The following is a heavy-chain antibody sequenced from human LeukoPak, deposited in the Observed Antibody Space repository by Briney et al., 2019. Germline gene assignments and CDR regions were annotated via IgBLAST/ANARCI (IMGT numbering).Heavy chain of an antibody. CDR2: INHSGST. Sequence: PSGTLSLTCAVSGGSISSSNWWSWVRQPPGKGLEWIGEINHSGSTNYNPSLKSRVTISVDTSKNQFSLKLSSVTAADTAVCYCAREREESYNWFDPWGQGTLVTVSS. J-gene: IGHJ5*02. CDR3: AREREESYNWFDP. V-gene: IGHV4-4*02. CDR1: GGSISSSNW.